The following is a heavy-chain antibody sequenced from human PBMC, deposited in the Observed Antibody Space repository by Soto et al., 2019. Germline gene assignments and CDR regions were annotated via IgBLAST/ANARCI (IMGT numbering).Heavy chain of an antibody. V-gene: IGHV3-49*03. CDR3: ARVGSASLMVVVIADH. D-gene: IGHD2-15*01. Sequence: PGVSLRLSWTTSGFTFGYYGMSWFRQSPGKGLEWVGFIRSKGYGGTTQYAASVKGRFTISRDDSESIAYLQMDSLKTEDTALYYCARVGSASLMVVVIADHWGQGTQVTVSS. J-gene: IGHJ1*01. CDR2: IRSKGYGGTT. CDR1: GFTFGYYG.